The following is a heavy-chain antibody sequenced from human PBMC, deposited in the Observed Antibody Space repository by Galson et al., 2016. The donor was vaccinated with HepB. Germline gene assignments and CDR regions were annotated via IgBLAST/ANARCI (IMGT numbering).Heavy chain of an antibody. CDR3: ARSVNEAFDI. CDR1: GDSITSSGYF. J-gene: IGHJ3*02. Sequence: LSLTCNVSGDSITSSGYFWGWIRQPPGKGLEWIGAISYRGTTYDYPSLKSRLTVSVDTSKNQFTLELSSATAADTAVYYCARSVNEAFDIWGQGTMVTVSS. V-gene: IGHV4-39*01. CDR2: ISYRGTT.